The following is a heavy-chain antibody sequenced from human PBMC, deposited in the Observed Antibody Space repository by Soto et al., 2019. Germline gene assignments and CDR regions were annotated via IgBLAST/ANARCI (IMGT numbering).Heavy chain of an antibody. D-gene: IGHD3-3*01. Sequence: QVQLVQSGAEVKKPGASVKVSCKASGYTFTSYGISWVRQAPGRGLEWMGWISAYNGNTNYAQKLQGRVTMTTDTSTSTAYMELRSLRSDDTAVYYCATEGTYYDFAYYYYMDVWGKGTTVTVSS. CDR2: ISAYNGNT. J-gene: IGHJ6*03. CDR1: GYTFTSYG. V-gene: IGHV1-18*01. CDR3: ATEGTYYDFAYYYYMDV.